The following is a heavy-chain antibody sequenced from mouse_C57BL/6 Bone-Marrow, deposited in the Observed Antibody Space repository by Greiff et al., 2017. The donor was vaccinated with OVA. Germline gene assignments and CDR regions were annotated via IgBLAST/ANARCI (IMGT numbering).Heavy chain of an antibody. V-gene: IGHV5-17*01. CDR1: GFTFSDYG. Sequence: ESGGGLVKPGGSLKLSCAASGFTFSDYGMHWVRQAPEKGLEWVAYISSGSSTIYYADTVKGRFTIARDNAKNTLFLQMTSLRSKDTAMYYCARINYWYFDVWGTGTTVTVSS. J-gene: IGHJ1*03. CDR2: ISSGSSTI. CDR3: ARINYWYFDV.